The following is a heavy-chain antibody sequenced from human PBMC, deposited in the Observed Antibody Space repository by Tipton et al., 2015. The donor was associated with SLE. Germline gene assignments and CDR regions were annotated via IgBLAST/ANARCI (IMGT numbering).Heavy chain of an antibody. D-gene: IGHD2-15*01. J-gene: IGHJ4*02. CDR3: ARDRWPVY. Sequence: GSLRLSCAASGFTFSSYAMTWVRQAPGKGLEWVSYISGGGDYTYYADSVKGRFTISRDNAKNSLFLQMNSLRAEDTAVYYCARDRWPVYWGQGTLVTVSS. V-gene: IGHV3-23*01. CDR2: ISGGGDYT. CDR1: GFTFSSYA.